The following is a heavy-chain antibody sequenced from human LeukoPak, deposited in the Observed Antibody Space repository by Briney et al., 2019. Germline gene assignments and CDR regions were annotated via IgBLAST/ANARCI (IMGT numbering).Heavy chain of an antibody. V-gene: IGHV1-69*01. Sequence: SSVKVSCKPSGGTFSSYAISWVRQAPGQGLEWMGGIIPIFGTENYAQKFQGRVTITADESTSTAYMELSSLRSEDTAVYYCASPSGWYRASFDYWGQGTLVTVSS. J-gene: IGHJ4*02. CDR1: GGTFSSYA. CDR3: ASPSGWYRASFDY. D-gene: IGHD6-19*01. CDR2: IIPIFGTE.